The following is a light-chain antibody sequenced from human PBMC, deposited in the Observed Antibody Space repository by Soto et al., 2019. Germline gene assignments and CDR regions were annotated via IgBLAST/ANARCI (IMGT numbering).Light chain of an antibody. CDR3: CSYAGSYTHV. Sequence: QSVLTLPRSGCGSPGQSVTFSCTGASSDVGAYIYVSWYQQHPGKAPKLIIYDVIKRPSGVPDRFSGSKSGNTASLTISGLQAEDEADYYCCSYAGSYTHVFGTGTKVTVL. V-gene: IGLV2-11*01. CDR2: DVI. CDR1: SSDVGAYIY. J-gene: IGLJ1*01.